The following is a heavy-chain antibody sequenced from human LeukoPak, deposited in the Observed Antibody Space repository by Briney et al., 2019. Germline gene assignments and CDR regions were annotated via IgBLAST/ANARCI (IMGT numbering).Heavy chain of an antibody. D-gene: IGHD7-27*01. Sequence: HPGGSLRLSCAASGFTFSTYSMNWVRQAPGKGLEWVSYISFVTGTIYYADSVKGRFTISGDNAKNSLYLQMNSLRDEDTAVYYCARDKHWAFDYWGQGTLVTVSS. V-gene: IGHV3-48*02. CDR2: ISFVTGTI. CDR1: GFTFSTYS. CDR3: ARDKHWAFDY. J-gene: IGHJ4*02.